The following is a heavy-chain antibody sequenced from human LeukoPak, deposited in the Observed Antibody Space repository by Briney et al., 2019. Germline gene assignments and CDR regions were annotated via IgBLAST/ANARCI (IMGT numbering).Heavy chain of an antibody. V-gene: IGHV4-34*01. Sequence: SETLSLTCAVYGGSFSGYYWRWIRQPPGKGLEWIGEINHSGSTNYNPSLKSRVTISVDTSKDQLSLKMSSVTAADTAVYYCTITTGTTLGLMDYWGQGTLVTVSS. CDR3: TITTGTTLGLMDY. J-gene: IGHJ4*02. CDR2: INHSGST. CDR1: GGSFSGYY. D-gene: IGHD1-1*01.